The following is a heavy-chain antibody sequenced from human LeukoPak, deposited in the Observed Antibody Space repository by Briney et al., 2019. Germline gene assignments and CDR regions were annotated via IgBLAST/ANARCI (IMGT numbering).Heavy chain of an antibody. D-gene: IGHD3-22*01. CDR3: AKDNGLYYDSSGYYGY. Sequence: PGGSLRLSCAASGFTFSSFWMHWVRQVPGKGLVWVSGLNSDGSTTVYADSVRGRFTISRDNAKSTLYLQMNSLRAEDTAVYYCAKDNGLYYDSSGYYGYWGQGTLVTVSS. V-gene: IGHV3-74*01. CDR1: GFTFSSFW. CDR2: LNSDGSTT. J-gene: IGHJ4*02.